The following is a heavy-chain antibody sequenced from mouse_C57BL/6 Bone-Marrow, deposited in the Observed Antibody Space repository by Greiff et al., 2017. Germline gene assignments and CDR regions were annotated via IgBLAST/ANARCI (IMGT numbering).Heavy chain of an antibody. CDR1: GYSFTGYF. CDR3: ARHYSDWGFAY. V-gene: IGHV1-20*01. D-gene: IGHD2-12*01. Sequence: VPLKESGPELVKPGDSVKISCKASGYSFTGYFMNWVMQSHGKSLEWIGRINPYNGDTFYNQKFKGKATLTVDKSSSTANLELRSLTSEDSAVYYCARHYSDWGFAYWGQGTLVTVSA. J-gene: IGHJ3*01. CDR2: INPYNGDT.